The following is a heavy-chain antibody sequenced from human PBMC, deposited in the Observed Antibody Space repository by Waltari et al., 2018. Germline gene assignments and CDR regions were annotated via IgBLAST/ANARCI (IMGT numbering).Heavy chain of an antibody. D-gene: IGHD4-17*01. CDR3: ARGFWFATVSTFTWFDP. V-gene: IGHV3-21*01. CDR1: DFTFSSYS. J-gene: IGHJ5*02. Sequence: EEQLVESGGGLVKPGGSLRLSCAASDFTFSSYSMNWVRQAPGKGLECVATISSTSHYIYYAESVKGRFTISRDNAKNSLYLQMNSLRAEDTAVYYCARGFWFATVSTFTWFDPWGQGTLVTVSS. CDR2: ISSTSHYI.